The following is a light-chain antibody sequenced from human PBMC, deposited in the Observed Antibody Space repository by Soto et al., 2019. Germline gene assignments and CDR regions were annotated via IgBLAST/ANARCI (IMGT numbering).Light chain of an antibody. CDR3: QQYNSWTTIT. Sequence: EIVMTQSPATLSVSPGVRATLSCRASQSISSKLGWYQQRPGQAPRLLIYGASTRATGIPARFSGSGSGTEFTLTISSLQSEDSAVYYCQQYNSWTTITFGQGTRLEIK. V-gene: IGKV3-15*01. CDR2: GAS. J-gene: IGKJ5*01. CDR1: QSISSK.